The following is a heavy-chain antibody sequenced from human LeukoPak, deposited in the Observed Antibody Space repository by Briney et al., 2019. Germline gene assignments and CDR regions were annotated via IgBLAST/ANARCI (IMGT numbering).Heavy chain of an antibody. D-gene: IGHD6-13*01. CDR2: INPNSGGT. Sequence: ASVKVSCKASGYTFTGYYMHWVRQAPGQGLEWMGRINPNSGGTNYAQKFQGRVTMTRDTSISTAYMELSSLRSEDTAVYYCARGIIAAAGTFDYWGQGTLVTVSS. CDR1: GYTFTGYY. V-gene: IGHV1-2*06. CDR3: ARGIIAAAGTFDY. J-gene: IGHJ4*02.